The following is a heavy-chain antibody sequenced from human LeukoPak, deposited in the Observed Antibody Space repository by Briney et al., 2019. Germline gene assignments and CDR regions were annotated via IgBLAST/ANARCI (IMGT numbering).Heavy chain of an antibody. J-gene: IGHJ6*02. V-gene: IGHV3-21*01. Sequence: GGSLRLSCAASGFTFSSYSMNWVRQAPGKGLEWVSSISSSSSYIYYADSVKGRFTISRDNAKNSLYLQTNSLRAEDTAVYYCARRLWLPQTYYYYGMDVWGQGTTVTVSS. CDR2: ISSSSSYI. D-gene: IGHD6-19*01. CDR1: GFTFSSYS. CDR3: ARRLWLPQTYYYYGMDV.